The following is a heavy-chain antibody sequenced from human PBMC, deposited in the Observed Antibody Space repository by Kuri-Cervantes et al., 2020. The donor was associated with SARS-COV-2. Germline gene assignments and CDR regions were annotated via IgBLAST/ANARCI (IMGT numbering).Heavy chain of an antibody. CDR2: INHSGST. D-gene: IGHD3-16*01. Sequence: SETLSLTCAVYGGSFSGYYWSWIRQPPGKGLEWIGEINHSGSTNYNPSLKSRVTISVDTTRNTFSLTLRSVAASETARYYCARWVGAFSYGSFWGRGSLVTVSS. CDR3: ARWVGAFSYGSF. CDR1: GGSFSGYY. V-gene: IGHV4-34*01. J-gene: IGHJ4*02.